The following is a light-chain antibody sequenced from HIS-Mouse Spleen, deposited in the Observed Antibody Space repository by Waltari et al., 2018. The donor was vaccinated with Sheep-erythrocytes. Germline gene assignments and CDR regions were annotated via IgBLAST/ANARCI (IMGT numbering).Light chain of an antibody. CDR1: KLGDKY. CDR3: QARDSSTAV. CDR2: QDS. V-gene: IGLV3-1*01. J-gene: IGLJ2*01. Sequence: SYELTQPPSVSVSPGQTASITCSGDKLGDKYACCYQQKPGQSPVLVIYQDSKRPSGIPERFSGSNSGNTATLTISGTQAMDEADYYCQARDSSTAVFGGGTKLTVL.